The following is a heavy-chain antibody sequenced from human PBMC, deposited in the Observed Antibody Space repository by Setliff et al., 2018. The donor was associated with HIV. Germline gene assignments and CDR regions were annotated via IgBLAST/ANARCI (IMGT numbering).Heavy chain of an antibody. D-gene: IGHD2-2*01. CDR1: GGSISSGSYY. V-gene: IGHV4-61*09. Sequence: PSETLSLTCTVSGGSISSGSYYWSWIRQPAGKGLEWIGHVYTSGSTNYNPSLKSRVTISVDTSKNQFSLKLNSVTAADTAVYYCAREIVVVPAATRYWGQGTLVTSPQ. J-gene: IGHJ4*02. CDR3: AREIVVVPAATRY. CDR2: VYTSGST.